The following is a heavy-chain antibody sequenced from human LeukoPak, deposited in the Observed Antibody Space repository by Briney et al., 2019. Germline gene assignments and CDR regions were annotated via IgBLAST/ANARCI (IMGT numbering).Heavy chain of an antibody. V-gene: IGHV1-46*01. CDR3: AGDSSGWSLDDY. Sequence: ASVKVSCKASGYTFTSYYMHWVRQAPGQGLEWMGIINPSGGSTRYAQKFQGRVTMTRDTSTSTVYMELSSLRSEDTAVYYCAGDSSGWSLDDYWGQGTLVTVSS. CDR1: GYTFTSYY. CDR2: INPSGGST. J-gene: IGHJ4*02. D-gene: IGHD6-19*01.